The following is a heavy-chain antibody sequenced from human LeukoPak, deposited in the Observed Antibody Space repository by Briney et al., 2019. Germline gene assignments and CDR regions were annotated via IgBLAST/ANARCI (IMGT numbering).Heavy chain of an antibody. J-gene: IGHJ4*02. D-gene: IGHD2/OR15-2a*01. CDR1: GGSISRGNYY. CDR2: IYYSGST. Sequence: SETLSLTCTVSGGSISRGNYYRDWIRQPPGKGLEWIGSIYYSGSTYYNPSLKSRVTISVDSSKNQFSLKLNSVTAADTAVYYCARSFDNIDTPRVKYFDWWGQGTLVTVSS. V-gene: IGHV4-39*07. CDR3: ARSFDNIDTPRVKYFDW.